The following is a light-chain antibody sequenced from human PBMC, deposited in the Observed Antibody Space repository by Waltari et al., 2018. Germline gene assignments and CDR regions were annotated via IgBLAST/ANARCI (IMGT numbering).Light chain of an antibody. CDR2: GAS. CDR1: QSVSSSY. Sequence: EIVLTQSPGTLSLSPGERATLSCRASQSVSSSYLAWYQQKPGQAPRLLIYGASSRATGIPDMFSGSGAGTDFTLTISRLEPEDFAVYDCQQYGSSPQTFGGGTKVEIK. J-gene: IGKJ4*01. CDR3: QQYGSSPQT. V-gene: IGKV3-20*01.